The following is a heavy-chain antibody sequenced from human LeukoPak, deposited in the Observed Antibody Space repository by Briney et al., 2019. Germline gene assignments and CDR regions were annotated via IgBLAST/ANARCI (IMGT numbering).Heavy chain of an antibody. CDR2: ISGSGGST. J-gene: IGHJ4*02. CDR3: AKWTGDYYDSSGSFDY. Sequence: GSLRLSCAASGFTFSSYGMSWVRQAPGKGLEWVSAISGSGGSTYYADSVKGRFTISRDNSKNTLYLQMNSLRAEDTAVYYCAKWTGDYYDSSGSFDYWGQGTLVTVSS. V-gene: IGHV3-23*01. D-gene: IGHD3-22*01. CDR1: GFTFSSYG.